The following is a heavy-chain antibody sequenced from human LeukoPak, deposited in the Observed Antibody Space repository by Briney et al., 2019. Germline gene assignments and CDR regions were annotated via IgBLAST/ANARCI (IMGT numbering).Heavy chain of an antibody. V-gene: IGHV3-48*01. J-gene: IGHJ4*02. CDR3: ARDSRIAVAAATHFDY. D-gene: IGHD6-19*01. Sequence: PGGSLRLSCAASGFTFSSYSMNWARQAPGKGLEWVSYISSSSSTIYYADSVKGRFTISRDNAKNSLYLQMNSLRAEDTAVYYCARDSRIAVAAATHFDYWGQGTLVTVSS. CDR2: ISSSSSTI. CDR1: GFTFSSYS.